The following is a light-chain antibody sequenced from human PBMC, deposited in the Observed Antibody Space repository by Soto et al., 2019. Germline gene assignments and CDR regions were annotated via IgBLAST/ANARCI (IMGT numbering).Light chain of an antibody. CDR3: QQYNSYPLT. V-gene: IGKV1-5*03. Sequence: DIQMTQSPSTLSASVGDRVTITCRASQCISTLLAWYQQKPGRAPTLLIYKASTLQSGVPSRFSGSGSGTEFSLTISSLQPDDSATYYCQQYNSYPLTFGQGTRLDIK. CDR1: QCISTL. CDR2: KAS. J-gene: IGKJ5*01.